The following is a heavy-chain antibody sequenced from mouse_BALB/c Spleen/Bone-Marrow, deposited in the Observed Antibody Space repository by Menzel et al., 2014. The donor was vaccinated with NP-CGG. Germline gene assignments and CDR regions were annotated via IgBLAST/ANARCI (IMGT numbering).Heavy chain of an antibody. CDR1: GYTFANYW. V-gene: IGHV1-63*02. J-gene: IGHJ2*01. D-gene: IGHD2-10*02. CDR3: AREEYGNFDPFFDY. CDR2: IYPGGGYI. Sequence: QVQLKESGAELVRPGTSVEISCKASGYTFANYWLGWLKQRPGHGLEWIGEIYPGGGYINYNEKFKGKATLTADTSSSTAYMRLSSLTSEESAVYFCAREEYGNFDPFFDYWGQGTTLTVSS.